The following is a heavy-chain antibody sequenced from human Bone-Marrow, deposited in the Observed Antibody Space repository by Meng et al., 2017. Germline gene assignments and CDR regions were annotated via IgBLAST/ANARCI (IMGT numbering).Heavy chain of an antibody. Sequence: VQGGRSGDEVKKPGASGKVSCKASGYTFTSYDIKWVRQATGQGLEWMGWMNPNRGNTGYAQKFQGRVTMTRNTSISTAYMELSSLRSEDTAVYYCARGVDYGVNFDYWGQGTLVTVSS. J-gene: IGHJ4*02. D-gene: IGHD4-17*01. CDR2: MNPNRGNT. V-gene: IGHV1-8*01. CDR1: GYTFTSYD. CDR3: ARGVDYGVNFDY.